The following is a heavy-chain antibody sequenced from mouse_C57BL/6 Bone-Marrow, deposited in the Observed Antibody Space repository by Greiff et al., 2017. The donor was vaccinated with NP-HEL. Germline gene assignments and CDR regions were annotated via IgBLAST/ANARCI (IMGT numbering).Heavy chain of an antibody. V-gene: IGHV1-22*01. D-gene: IGHD1-1*01. CDR3: ARYGLMTTVVATEAMDY. CDR1: GYTFTDYN. CDR2: INPNNGGT. J-gene: IGHJ4*01. Sequence: EVKLQESGPELVKPGASVKMSCKASGYTFTDYNMHWVKQSNGKSLEWIGYINPNNGGTSYNQKFKGKATLTVNKSSSTAYMELRSLTSEESAVYYCARYGLMTTVVATEAMDYWGQGTSVTVSS.